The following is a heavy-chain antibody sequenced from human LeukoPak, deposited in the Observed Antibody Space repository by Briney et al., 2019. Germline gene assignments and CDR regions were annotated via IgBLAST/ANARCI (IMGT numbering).Heavy chain of an antibody. CDR3: ARDQVLAMIGVLQGAFDI. CDR1: GFTFSRYW. J-gene: IGHJ3*02. V-gene: IGHV3-7*01. CDR2: IKEDGGEK. Sequence: GGSLRLSCAASGFTFSRYWMSWVRQAPGKGLEGVANIKEDGGEKYYVDSVKGRLTISRDNDKKALYLQMNRLRAEDTAVYYCARDQVLAMIGVLQGAFDIWGQGTMVTVSS. D-gene: IGHD3-22*01.